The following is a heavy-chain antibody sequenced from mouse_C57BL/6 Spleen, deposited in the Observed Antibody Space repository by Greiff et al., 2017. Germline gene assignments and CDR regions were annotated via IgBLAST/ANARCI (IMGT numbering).Heavy chain of an antibody. J-gene: IGHJ4*01. Sequence: QVHVKQPGAELVKPGASVKLSCKASGYTFTSYWMHWVKQRPGQGLEWIGMIHPNSGSTNYNEKFKSKATLTVDKSSSTAYMQLSSLTSEDSAVYYCARGGYGSIFYAMDYWGQGTSVTVSS. CDR2: IHPNSGST. V-gene: IGHV1-64*01. CDR3: ARGGYGSIFYAMDY. D-gene: IGHD1-1*01. CDR1: GYTFTSYW.